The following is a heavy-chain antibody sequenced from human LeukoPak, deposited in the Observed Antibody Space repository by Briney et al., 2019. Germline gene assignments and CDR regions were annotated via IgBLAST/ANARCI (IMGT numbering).Heavy chain of an antibody. CDR2: IYYSGST. D-gene: IGHD2-15*01. V-gene: IGHV4-59*08. CDR1: GGSISSYY. J-gene: IGHJ4*02. Sequence: SETLSLTCTVSGGSISSYYWSWIRQPPGKGLEWIGYIYYSGSTNYNPSLKSRVTISVDTSKNQFSLKLSSVTAADTVVYYCARLGTRRILDYWGQGTLVTVSS. CDR3: ARLGTRRILDY.